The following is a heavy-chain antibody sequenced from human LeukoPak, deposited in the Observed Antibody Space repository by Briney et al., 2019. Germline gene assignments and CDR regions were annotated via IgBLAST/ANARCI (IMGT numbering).Heavy chain of an antibody. CDR3: ARHDPGWFDT. CDR2: IHYSGST. CDR1: GGSISSCY. Sequence: PWDTVSLTCNEYGGSISSCYWSWVGHPPGKGLEWIGYIHYSGSTNYNPSLKSRATISVDTSKAHFSLKLSSATATDTAAYYCARHDPGWFDTWGQGTLVTVSS. D-gene: IGHD7-27*01. J-gene: IGHJ5*02. V-gene: IGHV4-59*08.